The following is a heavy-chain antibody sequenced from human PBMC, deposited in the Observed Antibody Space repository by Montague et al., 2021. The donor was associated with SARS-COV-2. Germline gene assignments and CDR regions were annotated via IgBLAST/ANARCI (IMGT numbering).Heavy chain of an antibody. CDR1: GYSLTSYW. CDR2: IYPGDSDT. Sequence: QSVAEVKTPGESLKISCKGSGYSLTSYWIGWVRQMPGKGLEWMGIIYPGDSDTRYSPSFQGQVTISADKSISTAYLQWSSLKASDTAMYYCASAYSSSWYYFDYWGQGTLVTVSS. V-gene: IGHV5-51*01. CDR3: ASAYSSSWYYFDY. J-gene: IGHJ4*02. D-gene: IGHD6-13*01.